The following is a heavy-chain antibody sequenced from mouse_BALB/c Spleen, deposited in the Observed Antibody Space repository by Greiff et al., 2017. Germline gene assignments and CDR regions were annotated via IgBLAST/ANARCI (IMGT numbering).Heavy chain of an antibody. V-gene: IGHV2-4-1*01. CDR1: GFSLTSYG. CDR3: ARGEPPYAMDY. CDR2: IWSGGST. J-gene: IGHJ4*01. Sequence: VQLQESGPGLVQPSQSLSITCTVSGFSLTSYGVHWVRQSPGKGLEWLGVIWSGGSTDYNAAFISRLSISKDNSKSQVFFKMNSLQADDTAIYYCARGEPPYAMDYWGQGTSVTVSS.